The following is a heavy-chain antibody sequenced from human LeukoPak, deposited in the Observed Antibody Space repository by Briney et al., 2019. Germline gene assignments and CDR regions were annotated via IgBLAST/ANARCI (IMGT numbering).Heavy chain of an antibody. CDR3: ARAGGDILTGNPNWFDP. CDR1: GYSFTSYW. D-gene: IGHD3-9*01. CDR2: IYPGDSDT. V-gene: IGHV5-51*01. Sequence: GASLKISCKGSGYSFTSYWIGWVRQLPGKGLEWMGIIYPGDSDTRYSPSFQGQVTISADTSISTAYLQWSSLKASDTAMYYCARAGGDILTGNPNWFDPWGQGTLVTVSS. J-gene: IGHJ5*02.